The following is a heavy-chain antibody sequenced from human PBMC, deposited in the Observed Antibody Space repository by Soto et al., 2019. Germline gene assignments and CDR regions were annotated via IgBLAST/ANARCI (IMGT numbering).Heavy chain of an antibody. V-gene: IGHV3-30-3*01. CDR1: GFTFSSYA. Sequence: QVQLVESGGGVVQPGRSLRLSCAASGFTFSSYAMHWVRQAPGKGLEWVAVISYDGSNKYYADSVKGRFTISRDNSKNTLYLQMNSLRAEDTAVYYCARDLGLHYYYGMDVWGQGTTVTVSS. J-gene: IGHJ6*02. CDR3: ARDLGLHYYYGMDV. CDR2: ISYDGSNK.